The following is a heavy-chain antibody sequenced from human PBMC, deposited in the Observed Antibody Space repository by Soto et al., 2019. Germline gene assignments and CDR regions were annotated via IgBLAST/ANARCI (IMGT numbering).Heavy chain of an antibody. D-gene: IGHD1-26*01. CDR2: INSDGSST. CDR3: ARDRGATIFDY. J-gene: IGHJ4*02. Sequence: RGSLRLSCAASGFTFSSYWMHWVRQAPGKGLVWVSRINSDGSSTSYADSVKGRFTISRDNAKNTLYLQMNSLRAEDTAVYYCARDRGATIFDYWGQGTLVTVSS. V-gene: IGHV3-74*01. CDR1: GFTFSSYW.